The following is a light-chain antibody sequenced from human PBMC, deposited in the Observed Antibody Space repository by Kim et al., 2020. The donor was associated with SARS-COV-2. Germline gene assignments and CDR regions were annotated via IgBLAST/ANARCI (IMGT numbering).Light chain of an antibody. Sequence: RATINCQSSQSVLYSSNNKNYLTWYQQKPGQPPKLLIYWASTRESGVPDRFSGSGSGTDFTLTISSLQAEDVAVYYCQQYYTTPYTFGPGTKLEIK. V-gene: IGKV4-1*01. CDR2: WAS. CDR1: QSVLYSSNNKNY. J-gene: IGKJ2*01. CDR3: QQYYTTPYT.